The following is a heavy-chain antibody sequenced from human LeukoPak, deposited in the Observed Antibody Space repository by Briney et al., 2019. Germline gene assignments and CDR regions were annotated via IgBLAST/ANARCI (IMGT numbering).Heavy chain of an antibody. D-gene: IGHD3-3*01. CDR2: INPNSGGT. CDR1: GYTFTGYY. Sequence: ASVKVSCKASGYTFTGYYMHWVRQAPGQGLEWMGWINPNSGGTNYAQKFQGRVTMTRDTSISTAYMELSRLRSDDTAVYYCARSSGGDCDFWSGYPPEYYFDYWGQGTLVTVSS. V-gene: IGHV1-2*02. CDR3: ARSSGGDCDFWSGYPPEYYFDY. J-gene: IGHJ4*02.